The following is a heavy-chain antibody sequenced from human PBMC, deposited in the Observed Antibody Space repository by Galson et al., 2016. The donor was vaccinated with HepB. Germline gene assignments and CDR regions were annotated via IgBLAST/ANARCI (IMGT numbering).Heavy chain of an antibody. CDR2: ISGAGGTT. CDR3: AKERGWYGGPNFGS. V-gene: IGHV3-23*01. CDR1: GFTFRYYA. Sequence: LRLSCASSGFTFRYYAMTWVRRAPGKGLEWVSDISGAGGTTHYADSVKGRFTIPRDNSGDTLYLQMDRLRAADTAVYYCAKERGWYGGPNFGSWGQGTLVTVSS. D-gene: IGHD2-15*01. J-gene: IGHJ4*02.